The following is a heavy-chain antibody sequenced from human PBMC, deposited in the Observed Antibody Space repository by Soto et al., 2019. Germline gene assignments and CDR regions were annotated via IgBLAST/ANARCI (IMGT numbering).Heavy chain of an antibody. J-gene: IGHJ4*02. Sequence: ASVKVSCKASGYTFTSYGISWVRQAPGQGLECMGWISAYNGNTNYAQKLQGRVTMTTDTSTSTAYMELRSLRSDDTAVYYCARDTPSRSIVVVTAISYWGQGTLVTVSS. CDR3: ARDTPSRSIVVVTAISY. CDR2: ISAYNGNT. D-gene: IGHD2-21*02. CDR1: GYTFTSYG. V-gene: IGHV1-18*01.